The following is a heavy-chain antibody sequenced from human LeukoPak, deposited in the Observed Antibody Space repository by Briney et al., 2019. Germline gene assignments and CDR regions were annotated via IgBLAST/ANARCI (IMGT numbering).Heavy chain of an antibody. J-gene: IGHJ4*02. CDR3: ARGASPKDAVFFDY. Sequence: SETRSPTCSVSGVSITSGSYYWGWIRQSAGKGLEWIGRVHSSGDIYHNAAFRSRAAVSGDASKNQFSLQLNSVTAADTAVYYCARGASPKDAVFFDYRGQGALITVSS. V-gene: IGHV4-61*02. CDR2: VHSSGDI. D-gene: IGHD3-16*01. CDR1: GVSITSGSYY.